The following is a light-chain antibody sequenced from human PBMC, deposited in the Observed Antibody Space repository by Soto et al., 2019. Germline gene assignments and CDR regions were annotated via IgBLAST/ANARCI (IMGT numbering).Light chain of an antibody. V-gene: IGLV2-8*01. CDR2: EVN. Sequence: QSVLTQPPSASGSPGQSVTISCTGTSSDVGGYNYVSWYQQHPGKAPKLMIYEVNKRPSGVPDRFSGSKSDNTASLTVSGRQAEDEADYYCSSYEDNHNFGVVFGGGTKLTVL. CDR3: SSYEDNHNFGVV. J-gene: IGLJ2*01. CDR1: SSDVGGYNY.